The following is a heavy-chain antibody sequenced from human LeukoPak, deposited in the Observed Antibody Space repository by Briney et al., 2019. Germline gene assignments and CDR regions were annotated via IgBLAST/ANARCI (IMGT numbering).Heavy chain of an antibody. CDR2: IYPGDSDT. D-gene: IGHD2-2*01. Sequence: PGESLKISCKGSGYSFTSYWIAWVRQMPGKGLEWMGVIYPGDSDTRYSPSFQGQVTISADKSINTAYLQWSSLKASDTAVYYCARQMSSSTSCCDYWGQGTLVTVSS. CDR1: GYSFTSYW. J-gene: IGHJ4*02. V-gene: IGHV5-51*01. CDR3: ARQMSSSTSCCDY.